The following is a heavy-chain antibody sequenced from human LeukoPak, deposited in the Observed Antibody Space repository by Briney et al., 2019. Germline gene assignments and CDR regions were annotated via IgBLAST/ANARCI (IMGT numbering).Heavy chain of an antibody. CDR2: INHSGST. D-gene: IGHD5-18*01. V-gene: IGHV4-34*01. CDR3: ARVSEMWIQLWTGRWFDP. CDR1: GGSFSGYY. Sequence: PSETLSLTCAVYGGSFSGYYWSWIRQPPGKGLEWIGEINHSGSTNYNPSLKSRVTISVDTSKNQFSLKLSSVTAADTAVYYCARVSEMWIQLWTGRWFDPWGQGTLVTVSS. J-gene: IGHJ5*02.